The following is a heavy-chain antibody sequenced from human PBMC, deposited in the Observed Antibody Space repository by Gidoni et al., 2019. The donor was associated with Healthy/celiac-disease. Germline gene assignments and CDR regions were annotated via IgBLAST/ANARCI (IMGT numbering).Heavy chain of an antibody. Sequence: QVQLVESGGGVVQPGGSLRLSCAASGLIFSNHGMPWVRQAPGKGLEWVAAISYDGNTRYYADSVKGRFTISRDNSKNTMHLQMNSLRAEDTAVFYCAKAEMKSRDTGNFGSGPYGDWGQGALVTVSS. CDR3: AKAEMKSRDTGNFGSGPYGD. V-gene: IGHV3-30*18. CDR1: GLIFSNHG. J-gene: IGHJ4*02. CDR2: ISYDGNTR. D-gene: IGHD3-3*01.